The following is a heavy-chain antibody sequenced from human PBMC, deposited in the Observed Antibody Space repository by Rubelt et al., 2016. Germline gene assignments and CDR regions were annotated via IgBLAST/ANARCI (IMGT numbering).Heavy chain of an antibody. CDR3: ASSTIFGPNNWFDP. CDR2: IIPILGIA. V-gene: IGHV1-69*02. D-gene: IGHD3-3*01. J-gene: IGHJ5*02. Sequence: VRQAPGQGLEWMGRIIPILGIANYAQKFQGRVTITADKSTSTAYMELSSLRSEDTAVYYCASSTIFGPNNWFDPWGQGTLVTVSS.